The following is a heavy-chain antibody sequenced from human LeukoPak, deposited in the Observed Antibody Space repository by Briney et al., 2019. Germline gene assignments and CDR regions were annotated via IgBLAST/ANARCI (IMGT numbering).Heavy chain of an antibody. V-gene: IGHV3-23*01. Sequence: GGSLRLSCAASGFTFSSYAMHWVRQAPGKGLEWVSTISGSGGSTYYADSVKGRFTISRDNSKNTLYLQLNSLRAEDTAVYYCAKSTSPLYYYYGMDVWGQGTTVTVSS. CDR2: ISGSGGST. CDR3: AKSTSPLYYYYGMDV. CDR1: GFTFSSYA. D-gene: IGHD2-2*01. J-gene: IGHJ6*02.